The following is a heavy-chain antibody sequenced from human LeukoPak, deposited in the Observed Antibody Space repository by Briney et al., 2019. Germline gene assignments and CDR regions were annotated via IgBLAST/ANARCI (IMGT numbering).Heavy chain of an antibody. J-gene: IGHJ5*02. CDR1: GDSISRYY. V-gene: IGHV4-59*01. CDR2: VYYSGST. D-gene: IGHD3/OR15-3a*01. CDR3: ATDRTGDNWFDP. Sequence: SETLSPTCTVSGDSISRYYWSWIRQPPGKGLEWIGYVYYSGSTNYNPSLKSRVTMSVDTSKNQFSLRLSSVTAADTAVYYCATDRTGDNWFDPWGQGTLVTVSS.